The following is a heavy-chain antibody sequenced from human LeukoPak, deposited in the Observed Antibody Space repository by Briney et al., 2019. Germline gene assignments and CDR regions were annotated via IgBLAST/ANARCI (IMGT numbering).Heavy chain of an antibody. V-gene: IGHV1-18*01. CDR3: ARKGCGGDCYLADY. D-gene: IGHD2-21*02. Sequence: ASVKVSCKPSGYTFTSYGISWVRQAPGQGLEWMGWINTYNGDAKYAQKFQGRVTMTTDTSTSTVYMELRSLRSDDTAVYYCARKGCGGDCYLADYWGQGTLVTVSS. CDR2: INTYNGDA. J-gene: IGHJ4*02. CDR1: GYTFTSYG.